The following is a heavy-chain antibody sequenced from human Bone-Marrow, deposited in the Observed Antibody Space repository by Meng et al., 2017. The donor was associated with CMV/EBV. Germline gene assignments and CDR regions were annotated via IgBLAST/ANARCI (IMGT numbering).Heavy chain of an antibody. CDR2: IKSKADGGTT. CDR3: TSSPVYYDFWSGYYYY. Sequence: GGSLRLSCAASGLTFTNAWMNWVRQAPGKGLEWVGRIKSKADGGTTDYAAPVKGRFTISRDDSKNMLYLQMNSLKTEDTAAYYCTSSPVYYDFWSGYYYYWGQGMLVTASS. V-gene: IGHV3-15*01. J-gene: IGHJ4*02. CDR1: GLTFTNAW. D-gene: IGHD3-3*01.